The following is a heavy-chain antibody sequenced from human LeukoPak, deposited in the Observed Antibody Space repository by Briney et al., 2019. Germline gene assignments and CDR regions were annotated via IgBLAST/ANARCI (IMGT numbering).Heavy chain of an antibody. CDR2: INSSGRTK. Sequence: GGSLTLSCAASGCTFSDYYMSWIRQPPGRGLEWVSYINSSGRTKYYGDSVKGRFTISRGNAKNSLYLQMNSLRAEDTAVYYCARDGDWFDPWGQGTLVTVSS. V-gene: IGHV3-11*01. J-gene: IGHJ5*02. CDR1: GCTFSDYY. D-gene: IGHD3-10*01. CDR3: ARDGDWFDP.